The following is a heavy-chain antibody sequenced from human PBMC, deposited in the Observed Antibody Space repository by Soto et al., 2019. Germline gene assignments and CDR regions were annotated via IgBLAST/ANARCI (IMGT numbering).Heavy chain of an antibody. J-gene: IGHJ4*02. CDR3: ARSIGSSRAFDY. D-gene: IGHD6-6*01. CDR1: RFTFSSYW. Sequence: GGSLRLSCAASRFTFSSYWMHWVRQAPGKGLVWVSRINRDGSSTSYADSVKGRFTISRDSAKNTLYLQMNSLGAEDTAVYYCARSIGSSRAFDYWGQGTMITVSS. CDR2: INRDGSST. V-gene: IGHV3-74*01.